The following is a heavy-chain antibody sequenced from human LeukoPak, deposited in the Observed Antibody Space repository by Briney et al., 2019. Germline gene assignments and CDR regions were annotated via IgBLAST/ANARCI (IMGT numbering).Heavy chain of an antibody. CDR1: GFTFSSYW. V-gene: IGHV3-74*01. D-gene: IGHD1-26*01. J-gene: IGHJ4*02. CDR3: AREGGSYSNYFDY. Sequence: HSGGSLRLSCAASGFTFSSYWMHWVRQAPGKGLVWVLRIYSDGISTSYADSVKGRFTISRDNAKNTLYLQMNSLKAEDTAIYYCAREGGSYSNYFDYWGQGTLVTVSS. CDR2: IYSDGIST.